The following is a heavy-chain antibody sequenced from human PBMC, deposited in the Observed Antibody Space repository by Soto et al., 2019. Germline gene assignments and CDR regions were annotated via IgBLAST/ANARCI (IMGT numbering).Heavy chain of an antibody. CDR1: GFTFSSFA. D-gene: IGHD6-19*01. CDR2: IGSRGDST. J-gene: IGHJ4*02. CDR3: AKDLIYGYNSGRPFDS. Sequence: EVQLLESGGGLVQPGGSLRLSCAASGFTFSSFAMSWVRQAPGKGLEWVSAIGSRGDSTYYADSVKGRFTISSDNSKNTLYLQMNSLRAEDTAVYYCAKDLIYGYNSGRPFDSWGQGTVVTVSS. V-gene: IGHV3-23*01.